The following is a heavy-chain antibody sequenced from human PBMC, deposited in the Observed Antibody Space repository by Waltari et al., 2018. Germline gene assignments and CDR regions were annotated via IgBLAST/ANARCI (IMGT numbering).Heavy chain of an antibody. V-gene: IGHV1-69*05. J-gene: IGHJ6*03. D-gene: IGHD3-10*01. Sequence: QVQLVQSGAEVKKPGSSVKVSCKASGGTFSSYAISWVRQAPGQGLEWMGGINPSVGTANNAQKFQGRVTITTDESTSTAYMELSSLRSEDTAVYYWARGGPITFSYYDMDVWGKGTTVTVSS. CDR1: GGTFSSYA. CDR3: ARGGPITFSYYDMDV. CDR2: INPSVGTA.